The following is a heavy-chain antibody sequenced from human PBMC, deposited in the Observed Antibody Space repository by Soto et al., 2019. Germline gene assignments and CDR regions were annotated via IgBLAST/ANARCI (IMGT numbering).Heavy chain of an antibody. CDR3: ARVAVADPYYYYYGMDV. Sequence: VGSLRLSCAASGFTFSSYSMNWVRQAPGKGLEWVSSISSSSSYIYNADSVKGRFTISRDNAKNSLYLQMNSLRAEDTAVYYCARVAVADPYYYYYGMDVWGQGTTVTVSS. J-gene: IGHJ6*02. CDR2: ISSSSSYI. D-gene: IGHD6-19*01. V-gene: IGHV3-21*01. CDR1: GFTFSSYS.